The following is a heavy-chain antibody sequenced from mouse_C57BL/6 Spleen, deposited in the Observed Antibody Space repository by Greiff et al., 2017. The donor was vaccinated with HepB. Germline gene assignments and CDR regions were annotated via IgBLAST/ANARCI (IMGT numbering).Heavy chain of an antibody. Sequence: VQLQQSGPELVKPGASVKISCKASGYAFSSSWMNWVKQRPGKGLEWIGRIYPGDGDTNYNGKFKGKATLTADKSSSTAYMQLSSLTSEDSAVYFCARWDILFITTVVADYWGQGTTLTVSS. CDR2: IYPGDGDT. J-gene: IGHJ2*01. D-gene: IGHD1-1*01. CDR1: GYAFSSSW. CDR3: ARWDILFITTVVADY. V-gene: IGHV1-82*01.